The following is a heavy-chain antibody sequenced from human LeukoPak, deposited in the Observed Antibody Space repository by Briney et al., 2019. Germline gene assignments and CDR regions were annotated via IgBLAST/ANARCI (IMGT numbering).Heavy chain of an antibody. CDR3: ARAGEVATITDYYYYYMDV. J-gene: IGHJ6*03. D-gene: IGHD5-12*01. Sequence: GGSLRLSCAASGFTFSSYGMHWVRQAPGKGLEWVAFIRYDGSNKYYADSVKGRFTISRDNSKNTLYLQMNSLRAEDTAVYYCARAGEVATITDYYYYYMDVWAKGTTVTVSS. CDR1: GFTFSSYG. V-gene: IGHV3-30*02. CDR2: IRYDGSNK.